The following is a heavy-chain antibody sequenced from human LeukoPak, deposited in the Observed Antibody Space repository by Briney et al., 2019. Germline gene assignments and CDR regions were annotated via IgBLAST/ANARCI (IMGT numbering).Heavy chain of an antibody. V-gene: IGHV1-18*01. CDR2: INANNGDT. CDR3: ARDRGSGWWDDWFDP. J-gene: IGHJ5*02. D-gene: IGHD6-19*01. CDR1: GYTFTTYG. Sequence: ASVKVSCKASGYTFTTYGISWVRQAPGQGLEWMGWINANNGDTHYAQKLQGRITMTTDTSTSTAYMELRSLRSDDTAVYYCARDRGSGWWDDWFDPWGQGTLVTVSS.